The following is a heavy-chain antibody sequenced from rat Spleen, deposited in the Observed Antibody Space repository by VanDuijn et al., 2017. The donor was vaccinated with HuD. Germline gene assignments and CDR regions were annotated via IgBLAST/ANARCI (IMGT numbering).Heavy chain of an antibody. D-gene: IGHD1-11*01. CDR2: INKDSRTI. CDR1: GFNLNDYW. CDR3: VTERLGVEG. V-gene: IGHV4-2*01. J-gene: IGHJ2*01. Sequence: EVKLVESGGGLVQPGRSLKISCAASGFNLNDYWMGWVRQAPGKGLEWIAEINKDSRTIKYSPSLKDKFTITRDNAQNTLYLQMSNLGSEDTATYYCVTERLGVEGWGQGVMVTVSS.